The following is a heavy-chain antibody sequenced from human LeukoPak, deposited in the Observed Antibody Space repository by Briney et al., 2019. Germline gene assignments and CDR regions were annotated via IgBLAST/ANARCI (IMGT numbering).Heavy chain of an antibody. D-gene: IGHD4-23*01. CDR1: GGSISNYY. CDR2: INYSGST. CDR3: ARQGNSGSRDY. Sequence: SETLSLTCTVSGGSISNYYWSWIRQPPGEGLEWIGFINYSGSTDYNPPLKSRVAISVDTSKNQFSLKLSSVTAADTAVYFCARQGNSGSRDYWGQGTLVTVSS. J-gene: IGHJ4*02. V-gene: IGHV4-59*01.